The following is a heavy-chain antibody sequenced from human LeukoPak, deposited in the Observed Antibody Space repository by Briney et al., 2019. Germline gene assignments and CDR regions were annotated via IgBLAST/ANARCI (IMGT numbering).Heavy chain of an antibody. CDR2: IIPIFGTA. J-gene: IGHJ5*02. CDR1: GGTFSSYA. D-gene: IGHD1-7*01. V-gene: IGHV1-69*05. CDR3: ARDNYAGANWFAP. Sequence: ASVKVSCKASGGTFSSYAISWVRQAPGQGLEWMGGIIPIFGTANYAQKFQARVTITTDESTSTAYMELSSLRSEDTAVYYCARDNYAGANWFAPWGQGTLVTVTS.